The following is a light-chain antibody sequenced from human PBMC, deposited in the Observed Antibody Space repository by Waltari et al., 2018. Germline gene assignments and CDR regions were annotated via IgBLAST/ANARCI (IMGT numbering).Light chain of an antibody. CDR2: EVS. Sequence: QSALTQPPSASGSPGQSVTIPCTGTSSDVGGYNYVSWYQQHPGKAPKLMIYEVSKRPSGVPGRFSGSKSGTTASLTVSGLQAEDEADYYCSSYAGSNNYVVFGGGTKLTVL. J-gene: IGLJ2*01. CDR3: SSYAGSNNYVV. V-gene: IGLV2-8*01. CDR1: SSDVGGYNY.